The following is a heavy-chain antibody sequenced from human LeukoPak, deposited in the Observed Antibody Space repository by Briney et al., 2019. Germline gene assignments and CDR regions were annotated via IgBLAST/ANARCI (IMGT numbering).Heavy chain of an antibody. J-gene: IGHJ4*02. D-gene: IGHD1-26*01. V-gene: IGHV3-74*01. CDR3: ARDEVGAPPIDY. Sequence: GGSLRLSCEASGFAFSSHWMHWVRQAPGKGLVWVSNINGDGGSTGYADSVKGRFTTPRDNAENTLYLHMNSLRAEDTAVYYCARDEVGAPPIDYWGQGALVTVSS. CDR1: GFAFSSHW. CDR2: INGDGGST.